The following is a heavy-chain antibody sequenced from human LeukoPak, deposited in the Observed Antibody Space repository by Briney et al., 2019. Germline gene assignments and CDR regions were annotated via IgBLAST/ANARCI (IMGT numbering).Heavy chain of an antibody. CDR2: ISGSGGST. D-gene: IGHD4-17*01. CDR3: AKVSMTTVVTPEDY. CDR1: GFTFSSYA. V-gene: IGHV3-23*01. J-gene: IGHJ4*02. Sequence: GGSLRLSCAAPGFTFSSYAMSWVRQAPGKGLEWVSAISGSGGSTYYADSVKGRFTISRDNSKNTLYLQMNSLRAEDTAVYYCAKVSMTTVVTPEDYWGQGTLVTVSS.